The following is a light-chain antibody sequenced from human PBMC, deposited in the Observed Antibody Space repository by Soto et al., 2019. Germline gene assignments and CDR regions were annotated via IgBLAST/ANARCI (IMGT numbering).Light chain of an antibody. CDR2: DVT. CDR3: SSYTSSSTLVV. V-gene: IGLV2-14*03. J-gene: IGLJ1*01. CDR1: SSDVVGYNY. Sequence: QSVLTQPASVSGSPGQSISISCTGTSSDVVGYNYVSWYQRHPGDAPKLMIYDVTDRPSGVSNRFSGSKSGNTASLTISGLQAEDEADYYCSSYTSSSTLVVFGTGTKLTVL.